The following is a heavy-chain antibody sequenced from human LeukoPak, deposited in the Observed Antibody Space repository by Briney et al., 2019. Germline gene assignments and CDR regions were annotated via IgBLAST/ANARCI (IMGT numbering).Heavy chain of an antibody. D-gene: IGHD3-22*01. CDR1: GFSFSDYY. J-gene: IGHJ6*03. CDR2: ISTSGTTT. CDR3: ARVKNGFDGNGYPYYYYYMDV. Sequence: GGSLRLSCAASGFSFSDYYMSWTRQAPGKGLEWVSYISTSGTTTYYGDSVKGRFTISRDNAKNSLYLQMNNLRAEDTAVYYCARVKNGFDGNGYPYYYYYMDVWGRGTTVTVSS. V-gene: IGHV3-11*04.